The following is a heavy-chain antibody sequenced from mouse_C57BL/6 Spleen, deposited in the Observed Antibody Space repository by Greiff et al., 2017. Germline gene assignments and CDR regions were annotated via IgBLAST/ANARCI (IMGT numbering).Heavy chain of an antibody. J-gene: IGHJ2*01. CDR1: GYAFSSYW. CDR2: IYPGDGDT. V-gene: IGHV1-80*01. Sequence: QVQLQQSGAELVKPGASVKISCKASGYAFSSYWLNWVKQRPGKGLEWIGQIYPGDGDTNYNGTFKGKATLTADKSSSTAYMQRSSLTSEDSAVYFCARGREVTTVVAKYYFDYWGQGTTLTVSS. D-gene: IGHD1-1*01. CDR3: ARGREVTTVVAKYYFDY.